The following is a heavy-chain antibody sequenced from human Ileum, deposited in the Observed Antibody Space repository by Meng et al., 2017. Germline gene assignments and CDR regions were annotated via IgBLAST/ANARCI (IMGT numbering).Heavy chain of an antibody. V-gene: IGHV3-11*01. CDR3: TTVISSSLGY. CDR1: GFRFSYYF. CDR2: IRNTGSIT. J-gene: IGHJ4*02. Sequence: VQLVVSGGGLVQAVGSLRFSCAAAGFRFSYYFMTWIRQVPGKGLEWFSYIRNTGSITYHADSVKGRFSISRDNAKNSLYLQMNSLRPEDTAVYYCTTVISSSLGYWGQGTLVTVSS. D-gene: IGHD6-6*01.